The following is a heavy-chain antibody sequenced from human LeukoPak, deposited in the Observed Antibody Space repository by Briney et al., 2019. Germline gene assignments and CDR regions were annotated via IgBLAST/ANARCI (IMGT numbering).Heavy chain of an antibody. CDR1: GYRFTNYW. V-gene: IGHV5-51*01. D-gene: IGHD2-21*02. J-gene: IGHJ6*03. Sequence: GESLKISCKGSGYRFTNYWIGWVRQMPGKGLEWMGIIYPADSDTRYSPSFRGQVTISADKSISTAYLQWSSLKASDTAMYYCARQSGDYSYYYYMDVWGKGTTVTISS. CDR2: IYPADSDT. CDR3: ARQSGDYSYYYYMDV.